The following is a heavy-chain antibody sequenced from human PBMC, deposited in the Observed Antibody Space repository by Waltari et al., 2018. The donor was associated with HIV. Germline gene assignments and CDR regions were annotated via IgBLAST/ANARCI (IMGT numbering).Heavy chain of an antibody. CDR2: ISYDGSNK. CDR1: GINFSSSA. D-gene: IGHD3-22*01. J-gene: IGHJ6*02. Sequence: QVQLVESGGGVVQPGRYLRLSCAASGINFSSSAMQLVSQDPGKGLEWVAVISYDGSNKYYADSVKGRFTISRDNSKNTLYLQMNSLRAEDTAVYYCARGYDSNNYYGMDVWGQGTTVTVSS. V-gene: IGHV3-30*04. CDR3: ARGYDSNNYYGMDV.